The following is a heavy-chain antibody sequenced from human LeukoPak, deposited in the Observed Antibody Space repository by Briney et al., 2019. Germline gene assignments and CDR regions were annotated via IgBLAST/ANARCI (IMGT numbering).Heavy chain of an antibody. CDR1: GYSISTGYY. J-gene: IGHJ6*03. Sequence: SETLSLTCTVSGYSISTGYYWDWIRQPPGKGLEWIGSIYHSGSTYYNPSLKSRVTISVDTSKNQFSLKLSSVTAADTAVYYCARAYSSSWYSPSSYYYYYMDVWGKGTTVTVSS. CDR2: IYHSGST. D-gene: IGHD6-13*01. V-gene: IGHV4-38-2*02. CDR3: ARAYSSSWYSPSSYYYYYMDV.